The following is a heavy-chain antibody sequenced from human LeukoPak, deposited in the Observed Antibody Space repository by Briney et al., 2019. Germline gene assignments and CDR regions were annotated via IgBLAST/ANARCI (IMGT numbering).Heavy chain of an antibody. Sequence: PSETLSLTCTVSGGSISSYYWSWIRQPPGKGLEWIGYIYYSGSTNYNPSLKSRVTISVDTSKNQFSLKLSSVTAADTAVYYCARPFGLTEAFDIWGQGTMVTVSS. CDR1: GGSISSYY. D-gene: IGHD3-10*01. J-gene: IGHJ3*02. V-gene: IGHV4-59*08. CDR2: IYYSGST. CDR3: ARPFGLTEAFDI.